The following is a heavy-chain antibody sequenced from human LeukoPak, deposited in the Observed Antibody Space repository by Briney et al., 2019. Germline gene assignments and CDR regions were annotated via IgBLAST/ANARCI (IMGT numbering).Heavy chain of an antibody. CDR1: GYTFTSHG. D-gene: IGHD3-10*01. J-gene: IGHJ5*02. CDR3: ARRGRKLTMVRGVMNWFDP. V-gene: IGHV1-18*01. Sequence: ASVKVSCKASGYTFTSHGISWVRQAPGQGLEWMGWISAYNGNTNYAQKLQGRVTMTTDTSTSTAYMELRSLRSDDTAVYYCARRGRKLTMVRGVMNWFDPWGQGTLVTVSS. CDR2: ISAYNGNT.